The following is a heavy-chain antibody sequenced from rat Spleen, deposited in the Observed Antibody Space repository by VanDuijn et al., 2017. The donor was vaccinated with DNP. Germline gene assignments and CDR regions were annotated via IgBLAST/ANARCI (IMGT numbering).Heavy chain of an antibody. CDR2: IIYDGGRT. Sequence: EVQLVESGGGLVQPGRSMTVSCAASGFTFSNSDMAWVRQAPTKGLEWVATIIYDGGRTYYRDSLKGRFTISRDNAKSTLYLQMNSLRSEDTATYYCARASSRYAMDAWGQGTSVTVSA. CDR1: GFTFSNSD. CDR3: ARASSRYAMDA. J-gene: IGHJ4*01. V-gene: IGHV5-25*01.